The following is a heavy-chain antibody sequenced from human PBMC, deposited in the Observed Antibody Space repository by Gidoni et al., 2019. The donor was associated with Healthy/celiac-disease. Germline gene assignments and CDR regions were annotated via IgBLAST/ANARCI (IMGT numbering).Heavy chain of an antibody. V-gene: IGHV3-23*01. Sequence: EVQLLEAGGGLVQPGGSLRLSCAASGFTFSSYAMSWVRQAPGKGLEWVSAMRCSGGSTYYADSVKGRFTISRDNSKNTLYLQMNSLRAEDTAVYYCAKDEGSGWYSGMDVWGQGTTVTVSS. D-gene: IGHD6-19*01. J-gene: IGHJ6*02. CDR1: GFTFSSYA. CDR2: MRCSGGST. CDR3: AKDEGSGWYSGMDV.